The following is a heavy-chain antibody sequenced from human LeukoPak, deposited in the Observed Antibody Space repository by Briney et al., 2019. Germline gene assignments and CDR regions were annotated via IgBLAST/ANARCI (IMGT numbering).Heavy chain of an antibody. CDR2: ISYDGSNK. CDR3: AKGHPWYGDYVGFY. D-gene: IGHD4-17*01. Sequence: GGSLRLSCAASGFTFSSYGMHWVRLAPGKGLEWVAVISYDGSNKYYADSVKGRFTISRDNSKNTLYLQMNSLRAEDTAVYYCAKGHPWYGDYVGFYWGQGTLVTVSS. CDR1: GFTFSSYG. J-gene: IGHJ4*02. V-gene: IGHV3-30*18.